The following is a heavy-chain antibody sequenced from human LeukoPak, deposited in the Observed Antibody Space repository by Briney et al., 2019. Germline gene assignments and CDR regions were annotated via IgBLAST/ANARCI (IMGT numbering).Heavy chain of an antibody. V-gene: IGHV4-4*07. CDR1: GGSISSYY. CDR2: IYTSGST. Sequence: SETLSLTCTVSGGSISSYYWSWIRQPAGKGLEWIGRIYTSGSTNYNPSLKSRVTMSVDTSKNRFSLKLSSVTAADTAVYYCARDRDSSGYYPPEAFDIWGQGTMVTVSS. D-gene: IGHD3-22*01. J-gene: IGHJ3*02. CDR3: ARDRDSSGYYPPEAFDI.